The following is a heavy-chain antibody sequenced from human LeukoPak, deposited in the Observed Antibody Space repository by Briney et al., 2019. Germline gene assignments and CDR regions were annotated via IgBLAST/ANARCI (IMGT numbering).Heavy chain of an antibody. J-gene: IGHJ3*02. CDR3: ARTQYVWGSYRYDAFDI. CDR2: IYYSGST. V-gene: IGHV4-39*01. Sequence: SETLSLTCTVSGGSISSSSYYWGWIRQPPGKGLEWIGSIYYSGSTYYNPSLKSRVTISVDTSKNQFSLKLSSVTAADTAVYYCARTQYVWGSYRYDAFDIWGQGTMVTVSS. CDR1: GGSISSSSYY. D-gene: IGHD3-16*02.